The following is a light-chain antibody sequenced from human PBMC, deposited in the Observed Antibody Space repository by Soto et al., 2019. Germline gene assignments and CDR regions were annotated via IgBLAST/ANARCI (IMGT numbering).Light chain of an antibody. CDR3: ASWDDSLV. V-gene: IGLV1-47*01. CDR2: RND. Sequence: QSVLTQPPSASGTPGQRVTISCFGSNSNIGSDFVYWYQQLPGAAPKIIIYRNDQRPSGVPDRFSGSKSGTSASLAISGLRSEDEDYYYCASWDDSLVFGGGTKLTVL. CDR1: NSNIGSDF. J-gene: IGLJ2*01.